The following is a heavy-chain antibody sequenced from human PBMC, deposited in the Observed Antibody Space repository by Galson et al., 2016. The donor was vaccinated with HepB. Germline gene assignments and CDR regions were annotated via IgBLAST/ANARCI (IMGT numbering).Heavy chain of an antibody. D-gene: IGHD6-19*01. Sequence: SLRLSCAASGFTFSSYAMNWVRQVSDKGLEWVAVVSGGSAYTYYAGSVKGRFTIFRDNSKGTLYLQMNSLRVADTAVYYCARANSGWVAYDFWGQGTPVTVSS. CDR1: GFTFSSYA. V-gene: IGHV3-23*01. CDR3: ARANSGWVAYDF. CDR2: VSGGSAYT. J-gene: IGHJ4*02.